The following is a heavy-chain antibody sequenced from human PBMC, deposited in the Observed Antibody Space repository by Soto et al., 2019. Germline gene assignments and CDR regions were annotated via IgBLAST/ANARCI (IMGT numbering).Heavy chain of an antibody. V-gene: IGHV3-15*01. Sequence: TGGSLRLSCAASGFIFSNAWMSWARQAPGKGLEWVGRIKSKADGGTTNYAAPVKGRFNISRDGSKNTLYLQMNGLKTEDTAVYYCTTGWSSKDYWGQGTLVTVSS. CDR2: IKSKADGGTT. CDR3: TTGWSSKDY. CDR1: GFIFSNAW. D-gene: IGHD3-3*01. J-gene: IGHJ4*02.